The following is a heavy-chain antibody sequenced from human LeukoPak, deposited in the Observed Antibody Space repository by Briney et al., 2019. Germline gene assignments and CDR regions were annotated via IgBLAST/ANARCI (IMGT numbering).Heavy chain of an antibody. Sequence: PGGSLRLSCAVSGFTFSSYAMNWVRQAPGKGLEWVSAISGSGDNTYYADSVKGRFTISRDNSKNTLYLQMDSLRAEDTAVYYCAKERYSSGWYAYMDVWGKGTTVTVSS. V-gene: IGHV3-23*01. CDR3: AKERYSSGWYAYMDV. CDR1: GFTFSSYA. CDR2: ISGSGDNT. J-gene: IGHJ6*04. D-gene: IGHD6-19*01.